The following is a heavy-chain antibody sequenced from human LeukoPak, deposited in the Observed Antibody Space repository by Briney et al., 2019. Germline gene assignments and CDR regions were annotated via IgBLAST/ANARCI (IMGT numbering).Heavy chain of an antibody. V-gene: IGHV3-21*04. CDR1: GFTFSSYS. Sequence: NPGGSLRLSCAASGFTFSSYSMNWVRQAPGKGLEWVSSISSSSSYIYYADSVKGRFTISRDNAKNSLYLQMNSLRAEDTALYYCAKESSSSWYGPYDYWGQGTLVTVSS. CDR2: ISSSSSYI. D-gene: IGHD6-13*01. J-gene: IGHJ4*02. CDR3: AKESSSSWYGPYDY.